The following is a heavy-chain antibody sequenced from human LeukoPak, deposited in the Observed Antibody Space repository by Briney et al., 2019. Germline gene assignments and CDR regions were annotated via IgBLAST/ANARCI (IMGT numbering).Heavy chain of an antibody. V-gene: IGHV1-24*01. D-gene: IGHD3-10*01. J-gene: IGHJ2*01. CDR3: ATGLWFGELLRYFDL. CDR2: FDPEYGKI. Sequence: ASVKVSCKVSGYSLTELSMHWVRRAPGKGLDWMGNFDPEYGKIIYSQKFQDRVTVTEQTSTHTAYMDLSSLRSEETDGYDCATGLWFGELLRYFDLWGRGTLVTVSS. CDR1: GYSLTELS.